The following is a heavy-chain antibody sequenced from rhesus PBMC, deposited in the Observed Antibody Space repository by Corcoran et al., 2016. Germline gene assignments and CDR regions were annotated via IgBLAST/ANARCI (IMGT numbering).Heavy chain of an antibody. D-gene: IGHD3-3*01. Sequence: QVQLQESGPGVVKPSETLSLTCAVSGGSISSGYDWSWIRQPPGKGLEWLGYIYGSSGSTNYKPSRKNRVTISKDASKNQFSLKLSSVTAADTAVYYCARGHYNFWTGYYFDYWGQGVLVTVSS. CDR3: ARGHYNFWTGYYFDY. CDR1: GGSISSGYD. CDR2: IYGSSGST. J-gene: IGHJ4*01. V-gene: IGHV4-76*01.